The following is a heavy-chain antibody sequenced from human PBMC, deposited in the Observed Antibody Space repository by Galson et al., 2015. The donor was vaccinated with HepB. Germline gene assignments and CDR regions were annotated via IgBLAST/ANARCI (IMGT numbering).Heavy chain of an antibody. Sequence: SLRLSCAASGFTFSSYSMNWVRQAPGKGLEWVSYISSSSSTIYYADSVKGRFTISRDNAKNSLYLQMNSLRAEDTAVYYCARWRYYYGSGSNNWFDPWGQGTLVTVSS. CDR3: ARWRYYYGSGSNNWFDP. V-gene: IGHV3-48*04. CDR1: GFTFSSYS. CDR2: ISSSSSTI. J-gene: IGHJ5*02. D-gene: IGHD3-10*01.